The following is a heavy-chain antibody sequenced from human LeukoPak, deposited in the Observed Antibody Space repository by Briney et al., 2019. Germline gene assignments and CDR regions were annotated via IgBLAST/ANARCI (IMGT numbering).Heavy chain of an antibody. CDR2: ISAYNGDT. Sequence: ASVKVSCKASGYTFTGYYMHWVRQAPGQGLEWMGWISAYNGDTNYAQKLQGRVTMTTDTSTSTAYMELRSLRSDGTAVYYCARTSHYVDIAATFPYGLYYFDYWGQGTLVTVSS. V-gene: IGHV1-18*04. J-gene: IGHJ4*02. D-gene: IGHD5-12*01. CDR3: ARTSHYVDIAATFPYGLYYFDY. CDR1: GYTFTGYY.